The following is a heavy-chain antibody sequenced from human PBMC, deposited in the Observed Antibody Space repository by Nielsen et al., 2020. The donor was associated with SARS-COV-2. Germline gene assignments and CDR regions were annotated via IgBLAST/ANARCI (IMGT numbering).Heavy chain of an antibody. Sequence: ASVKVSCKASGYTFNNNGFSWVRQAPGQGLEWVGWVSAYNANTNYAQKLQGRVTVTTDTSTSTAYMELRSLRSDDTAVYYCARAVGSAFYYYYMDVWGQGTAVTVSS. V-gene: IGHV1-18*04. CDR3: ARAVGSAFYYYYMDV. CDR1: GYTFNNNG. J-gene: IGHJ6*03. D-gene: IGHD2-15*01. CDR2: VSAYNANT.